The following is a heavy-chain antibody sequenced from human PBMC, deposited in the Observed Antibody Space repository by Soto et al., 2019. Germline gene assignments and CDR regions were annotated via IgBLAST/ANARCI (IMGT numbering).Heavy chain of an antibody. J-gene: IGHJ4*02. CDR1: GFTSSDYH. D-gene: IGHD6-6*01. V-gene: IGHV3-11*01. CDR2: IESRGRTI. CDR3: VRQAARNYFDF. Sequence: QVQLVESGGGLVKPGGSLRLSCAASGFTSSDYHMSWIRQAPGKGLEWVSFIESRGRTISYPDSVKGRFTISRDNAKNSLFLQINSLRAEDTAVYYCVRQAARNYFDFWGQGTLLTVSS.